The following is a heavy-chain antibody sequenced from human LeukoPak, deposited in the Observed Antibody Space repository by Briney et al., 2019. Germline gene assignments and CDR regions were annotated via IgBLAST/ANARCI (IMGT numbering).Heavy chain of an antibody. CDR1: GFTFSSYG. Sequence: GSLRLSCAASGFTFSSYGMHWVRQAPGKGLEWVAVISYDGSNKYYADSVKGRFTISRDNSKNTLYLQMNSLRAEDTAVYYCAKAPGAHRYYSIDYWGQGTLVTVSS. V-gene: IGHV3-30*18. CDR3: AKAPGAHRYYSIDY. CDR2: ISYDGSNK. D-gene: IGHD3-10*01. J-gene: IGHJ4*02.